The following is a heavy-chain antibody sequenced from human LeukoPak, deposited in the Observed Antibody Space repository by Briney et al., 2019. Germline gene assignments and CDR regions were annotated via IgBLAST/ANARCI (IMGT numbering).Heavy chain of an antibody. Sequence: GGTLRLSCAASGFTFSSYGMSWVRQAPGKGLEWVSAISGSGGSTYYADSVKGRFTISRDNSKNTLYLQMNSLRAEDTAVYYCARADTAMAYDYWGQGTLVTVSS. J-gene: IGHJ4*02. CDR3: ARADTAMAYDY. V-gene: IGHV3-23*01. D-gene: IGHD5-18*01. CDR1: GFTFSSYG. CDR2: ISGSGGST.